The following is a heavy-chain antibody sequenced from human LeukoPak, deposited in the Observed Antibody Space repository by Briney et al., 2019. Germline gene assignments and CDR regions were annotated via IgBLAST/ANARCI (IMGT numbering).Heavy chain of an antibody. Sequence: AGGSLRLSCAASGFTFSSYAMHWVRQAPGKGLEWVAVISYDGSNKYYADSVKGRFTISRDNSKNTLYLQMNSLRAEDTAVYYCARTSYWGQGTLVTVSS. J-gene: IGHJ4*02. V-gene: IGHV3-30-3*01. CDR1: GFTFSSYA. CDR2: ISYDGSNK. CDR3: ARTSY.